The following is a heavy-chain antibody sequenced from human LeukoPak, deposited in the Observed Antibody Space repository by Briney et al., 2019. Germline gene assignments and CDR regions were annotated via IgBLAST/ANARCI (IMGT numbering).Heavy chain of an antibody. D-gene: IGHD1-14*01. CDR2: IWYDGSKT. V-gene: IGHV3-33*06. CDR3: AKGDTTDPFDH. J-gene: IGHJ5*02. Sequence: PGGSLRLSCAASGFTVSNYGMHWVRQAPGKGLEWLAMIWYDGSKTHYADSVKGRFTISRDNSKNTLYLQMNSLRADDTAVYYCAKGDTTDPFDHWGQGTLVTVSS. CDR1: GFTVSNYG.